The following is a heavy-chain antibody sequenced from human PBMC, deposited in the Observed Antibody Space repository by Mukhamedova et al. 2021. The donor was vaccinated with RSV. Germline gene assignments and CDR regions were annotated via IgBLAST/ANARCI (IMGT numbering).Heavy chain of an antibody. CDR3: ARIAVVVPAASSFDY. D-gene: IGHD2-2*01. CDR2: ISAYNGNT. Sequence: GLEWMGWISAYNGNTNYAQKLQGRVTMTTDTSTSTAYMALRSLRSDETAVYYCARIAVVVPAASSFDYWGQGTLVTVSS. V-gene: IGHV1-18*01. J-gene: IGHJ4*02.